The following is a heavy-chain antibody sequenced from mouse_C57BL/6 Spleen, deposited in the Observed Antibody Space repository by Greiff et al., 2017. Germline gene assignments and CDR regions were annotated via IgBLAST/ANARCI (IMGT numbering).Heavy chain of an antibody. CDR3: ATVVAHYYAMDY. D-gene: IGHD1-1*01. Sequence: VQLQQSGPELVKPGASVKISCKASGYTFTDYYMNWVKQSHGKSLEWIGDINPNNGGTSYNQKFKGKATLTVDKSASTAYMELRSLTSEDSAVYYCATVVAHYYAMDYWGQGTSVTVSS. CDR1: GYTFTDYY. J-gene: IGHJ4*01. V-gene: IGHV1-26*01. CDR2: INPNNGGT.